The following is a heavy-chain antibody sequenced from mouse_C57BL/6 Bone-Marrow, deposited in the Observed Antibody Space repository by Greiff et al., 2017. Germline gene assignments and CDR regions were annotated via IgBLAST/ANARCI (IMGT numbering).Heavy chain of an antibody. CDR2: IHPNSGST. D-gene: IGHD1-1*01. CDR3: ARDYYCSSYDWFFDV. CDR1: GYTFTSYW. V-gene: IGHV1-64*01. Sequence: QVQLKQSGAELVKPGASVKLSCKASGYTFTSYWMHWVKQRPGQGLEWIGMIHPNSGSTNYNEKFKSKATLTVDKSSSTAYMQLSSLTSAASAVXYGARDYYCSSYDWFFDVWGTGTTVTVSS. J-gene: IGHJ1*03.